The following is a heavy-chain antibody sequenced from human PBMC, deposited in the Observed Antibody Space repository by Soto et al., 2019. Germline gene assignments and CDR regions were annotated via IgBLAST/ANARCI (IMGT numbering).Heavy chain of an antibody. J-gene: IGHJ4*02. D-gene: IGHD6-19*01. CDR2: IYYSGST. V-gene: IGHV4-30-4*01. CDR3: ARELVAGKIFDY. CDR1: GGSISSGDYY. Sequence: SETLSLTCTVSGGSISSGDYYWSWIRQPPGKGLEWIGYIYYSGSTYYNPSLKSRVAISVDTSKNQLSLKLSSVTAADTAVYYCARELVAGKIFDYWGQGTLVTVSS.